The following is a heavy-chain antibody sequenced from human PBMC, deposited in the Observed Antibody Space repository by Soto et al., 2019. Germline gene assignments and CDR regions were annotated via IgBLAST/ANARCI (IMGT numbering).Heavy chain of an antibody. CDR2: IHHSGAT. CDR3: ATGSPYYYGSGGMWES. V-gene: IGHV4-4*02. CDR1: GGSMSSPNW. D-gene: IGHD3-10*01. J-gene: IGHJ5*02. Sequence: QVRLQESGPGLVKPSGTLSLTCLVSGGSMSSPNWWTWVRQAPVKGLEWIAEIHHSGATNYSPSLKSRAVISIDKSNNQFSLQLTSVTAADTAVYYCATGSPYYYGSGGMWESWGRGALVTVSS.